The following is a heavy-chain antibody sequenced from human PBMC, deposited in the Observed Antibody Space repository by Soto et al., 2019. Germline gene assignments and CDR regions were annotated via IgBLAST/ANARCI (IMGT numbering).Heavy chain of an antibody. CDR1: GGSISSGGYY. J-gene: IGHJ6*02. CDR3: ARLLWFGELSGYYGMDV. V-gene: IGHV4-31*01. D-gene: IGHD3-10*01. CDR2: IYYIGST. Sequence: QVQLQESGPGLVKPSQTLSLTCTVSGGSISSGGYYWSWIRQHPGKGLEWIGYIYYIGSTYYNPSRKGSVTISVNQSKDQFPLKLSSVTAADTAVYYCARLLWFGELSGYYGMDVWGQGTTVTVSS.